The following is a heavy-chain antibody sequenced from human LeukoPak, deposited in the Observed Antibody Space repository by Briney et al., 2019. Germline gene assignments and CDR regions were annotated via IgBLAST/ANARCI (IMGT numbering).Heavy chain of an antibody. J-gene: IGHJ3*02. D-gene: IGHD3-10*01. CDR3: ARAQYYYGSGSYAFDI. CDR2: LYTSGST. Sequence: SETLSLTCTVSGGSISSGSYYWSWIRQPAGKGLEWIGRLYTSGSTSYNPSLKSRVTISVDTSKNQFSLKLSSVTAADTAVYYCARAQYYYGSGSYAFDIWGQGTMVTVSS. CDR1: GGSISSGSYY. V-gene: IGHV4-61*02.